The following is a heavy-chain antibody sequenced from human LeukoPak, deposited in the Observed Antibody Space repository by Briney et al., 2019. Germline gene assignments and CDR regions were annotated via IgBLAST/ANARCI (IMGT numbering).Heavy chain of an antibody. V-gene: IGHV1-2*02. J-gene: IGHJ4*02. Sequence: ASVKVSCKASGYTFTGYYMHWVRQAPGQGLEWMGWINPNSGGTNYAQKFQGRVTMTRDTSISTAYMELSSLRSEDTAVYYCATTTIVGATNDYWGQGTLVTVSS. CDR2: INPNSGGT. CDR3: ATTTIVGATNDY. CDR1: GYTFTGYY. D-gene: IGHD1-26*01.